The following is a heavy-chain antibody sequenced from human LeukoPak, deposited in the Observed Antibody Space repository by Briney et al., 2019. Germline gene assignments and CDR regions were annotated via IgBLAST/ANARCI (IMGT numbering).Heavy chain of an antibody. J-gene: IGHJ5*02. D-gene: IGHD3-10*01. Sequence: PGRSLRLSCAASGFTFSSYAMHWVRQAPGKGLEWVAVISYDGSNKYYADSVKGRFTISRDNAKNSLYLQMNSLRAEDTAVYYCARGYYYGSGTLGPFDPWGQGTLVTVSS. CDR3: ARGYYYGSGTLGPFDP. CDR1: GFTFSSYA. CDR2: ISYDGSNK. V-gene: IGHV3-30-3*01.